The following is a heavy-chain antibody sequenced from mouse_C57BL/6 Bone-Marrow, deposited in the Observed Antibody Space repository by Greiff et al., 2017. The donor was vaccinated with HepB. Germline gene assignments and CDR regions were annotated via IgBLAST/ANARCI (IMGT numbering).Heavy chain of an antibody. V-gene: IGHV1-58*01. CDR1: GYTFTSYG. CDR3: ARLRNAMDY. J-gene: IGHJ4*01. Sequence: EVQLQESGAELVRPGSSVKMSCKTSGYTFTSYGINWVKQRPGQGLEWIGYIYIGNGYTKYNEKFKGKATLTSDTSSSTAYMQLSSLTSEDSAIYFCARLRNAMDYWGQGTSVTVSS. CDR2: IYIGNGYT.